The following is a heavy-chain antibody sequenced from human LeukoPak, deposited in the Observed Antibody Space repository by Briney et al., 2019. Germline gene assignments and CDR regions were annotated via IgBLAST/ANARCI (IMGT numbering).Heavy chain of an antibody. D-gene: IGHD6-13*01. V-gene: IGHV1-8*03. CDR3: ARSSSTNPYYYYYYMDV. Sequence: ASVKVTCKASGYTFTSYDINWVRQATGQGLEWMGWMNPNSGNTGYARKFQGRVTITRNTSISTAYMELSSLRSEDTAVYYCARSSSTNPYYYYYYMDVWGKGTTVTVSS. CDR2: MNPNSGNT. CDR1: GYTFTSYD. J-gene: IGHJ6*03.